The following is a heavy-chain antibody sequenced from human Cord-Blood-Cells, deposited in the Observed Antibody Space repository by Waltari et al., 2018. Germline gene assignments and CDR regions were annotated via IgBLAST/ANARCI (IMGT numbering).Heavy chain of an antibody. CDR1: GGSFSGYS. J-gene: IGHJ4*02. Sequence: QVQLQQWGAALLKPSETLSLTSAVYGGSFSGYSWSWIRQPAGKGLEWIGEINHSGSTNYNPSLKSRVTISVDTSKNQFSLKLSSVTAADTAVYYCARGWLRHFDWPAQDFDYWGQGTLVTVSS. D-gene: IGHD3-9*01. CDR2: INHSGST. CDR3: ARGWLRHFDWPAQDFDY. V-gene: IGHV4-34*01.